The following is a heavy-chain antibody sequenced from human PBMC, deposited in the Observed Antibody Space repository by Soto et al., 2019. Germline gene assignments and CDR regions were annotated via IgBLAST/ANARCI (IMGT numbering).Heavy chain of an antibody. CDR3: ARQKGPRRDSSSSNWFDP. Sequence: ASVKVSCKASGYTFNGYYMHWVRQAPGQGLEWMGWINPNSGGTNYAQKFQGRVTMTRDTSISTAYMELSRLRSDDTAVYYCARQKGPRRDSSSSNWFDPWGQGTLVTVSS. D-gene: IGHD6-6*01. J-gene: IGHJ5*02. CDR2: INPNSGGT. V-gene: IGHV1-2*02. CDR1: GYTFNGYY.